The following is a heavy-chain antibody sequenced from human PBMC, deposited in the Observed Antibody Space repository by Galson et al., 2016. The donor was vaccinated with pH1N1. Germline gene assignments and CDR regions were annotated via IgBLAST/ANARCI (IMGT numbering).Heavy chain of an antibody. CDR1: GGSISSSSYY. D-gene: IGHD3-10*01. V-gene: IGHV4-39*01. CDR3: ARRGIGEFLYYFDS. CDR2: IYYSGST. J-gene: IGHJ4*02. Sequence: SETLSLTCSVSGGSISSSSYYWDWIRQPPGKGLEWIGSIYYSGSTYYNPSLKSRVTISVDTSKNQLSLKLSSVTAADTAVYYCARRGIGEFLYYFDSWGQGTLVTVSS.